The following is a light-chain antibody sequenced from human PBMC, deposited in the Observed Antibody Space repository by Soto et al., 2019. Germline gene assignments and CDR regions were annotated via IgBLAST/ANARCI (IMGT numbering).Light chain of an antibody. V-gene: IGKV3-20*01. CDR1: QSVSSRF. J-gene: IGKJ1*01. Sequence: IVLTQSTVTLSFSPWEIATLSCSSSQSVSSRFLAWYQQKPGQAPRLLMYGASNRATGIPDRFSGTGSGTDFTLTISRLEPEDFAVYYCQQYDISPRTFGQGT. CDR3: QQYDISPRT. CDR2: GAS.